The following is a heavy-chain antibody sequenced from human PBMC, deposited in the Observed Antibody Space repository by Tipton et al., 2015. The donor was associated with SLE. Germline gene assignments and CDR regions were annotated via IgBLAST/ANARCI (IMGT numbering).Heavy chain of an antibody. V-gene: IGHV4-31*03. J-gene: IGHJ6*03. D-gene: IGHD2-2*01. CDR1: GGSISSGGYY. Sequence: TLSLTCTVSGGSISSGGYYWSWIRQPPGKGLEWIGYIYYSGSTYYNPSLKSRVTISVDTSKNQFSLKLSSVTAADTAVYYCALMGVVVPAAMGSGYYYMDVWGKGTTVTVSS. CDR2: IYYSGST. CDR3: ALMGVVVPAAMGSGYYYMDV.